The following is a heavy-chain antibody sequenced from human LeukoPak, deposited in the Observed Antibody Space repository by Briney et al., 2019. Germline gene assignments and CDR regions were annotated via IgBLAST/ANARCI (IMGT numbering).Heavy chain of an antibody. Sequence: SETLSLTCAVYGVSFSGYYWSWIRQPPGKGLEWIGEINHSGSTNYNPSLKSRVTISVDTSKNQFSLKLSSVTAADTAVYYCARGSVAARPYYYYYYMDVWGKGTTVTVSS. CDR3: ARGSVAARPYYYYYYMDV. CDR2: INHSGST. J-gene: IGHJ6*03. D-gene: IGHD6-6*01. V-gene: IGHV4-34*01. CDR1: GVSFSGYY.